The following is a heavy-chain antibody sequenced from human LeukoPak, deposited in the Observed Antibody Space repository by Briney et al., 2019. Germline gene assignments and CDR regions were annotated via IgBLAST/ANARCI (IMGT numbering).Heavy chain of an antibody. CDR2: IIPIFGTA. CDR1: GGTFSSYA. V-gene: IGHV1-69*05. Sequence: SVKVSCKASGGTFSSYAISWVRQAPGQGLEWMGGIIPIFGTANYAQKLQGRVTMTTDTSTSTAYMELRSLRSDDTAVYYCARDHSSSWYGLDYWGQGTLVTVSS. CDR3: ARDHSSSWYGLDY. D-gene: IGHD6-13*01. J-gene: IGHJ4*02.